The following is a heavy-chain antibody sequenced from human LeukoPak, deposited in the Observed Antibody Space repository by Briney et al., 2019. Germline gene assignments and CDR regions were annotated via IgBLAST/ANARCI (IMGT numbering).Heavy chain of an antibody. CDR3: ARDQADSSGWYGFDY. CDR1: GFTFSSYA. V-gene: IGHV3-30*04. D-gene: IGHD6-19*01. J-gene: IGHJ4*02. CDR2: ISYDGSNK. Sequence: GRSLRLSCAASGFTFSSYAMHWVRQAPGKGLEWVAVISYDGSNKYYADSVKGRFTISRDNSKNTLCLQMNSLRAEDTAVYYCARDQADSSGWYGFDYWGQGTLVTVSS.